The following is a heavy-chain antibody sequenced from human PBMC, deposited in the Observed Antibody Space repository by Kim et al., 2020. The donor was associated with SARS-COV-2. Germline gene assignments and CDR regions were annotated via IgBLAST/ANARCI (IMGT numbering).Heavy chain of an antibody. D-gene: IGHD3-10*01. J-gene: IGHJ4*02. CDR2: ISGSGGST. CDR1: GFTFSSYA. Sequence: GGSLRLSCAASGFTFSSYAMSWVRQAPGKGLEWVSAISGSGGSTYYADSVKGRFTISRDNSKNTLSLQMNSLRAEDTAVYYCAEMVRGVILGAYYFDYWGQGTLVTVSS. V-gene: IGHV3-23*01. CDR3: AEMVRGVILGAYYFDY.